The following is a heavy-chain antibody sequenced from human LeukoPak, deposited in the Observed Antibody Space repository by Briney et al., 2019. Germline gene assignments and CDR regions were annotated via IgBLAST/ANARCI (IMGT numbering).Heavy chain of an antibody. CDR1: GFSFDAYW. D-gene: IGHD2-2*01. J-gene: IGHJ4*02. Sequence: GGSLRLSCVASGFSFDAYWMTWVRKAPGKGLEWVANINKDGSAQYWVDSLRGRFTVSRDNAKNSLYLQMNSLRAEDTAVYYCAKDPQDIVVVPAAAVLDYWGQGTLVTVSS. CDR3: AKDPQDIVVVPAAAVLDY. CDR2: INKDGSAQ. V-gene: IGHV3-7*01.